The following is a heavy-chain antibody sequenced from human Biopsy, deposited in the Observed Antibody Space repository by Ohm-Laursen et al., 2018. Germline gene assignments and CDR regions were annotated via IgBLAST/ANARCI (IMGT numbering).Heavy chain of an antibody. CDR2: IYSGGNT. CDR1: GDSLSSGPDN. CDR3: ARGRRTSGWPYFAN. J-gene: IGHJ4*02. V-gene: IGHV4-61*01. Sequence: TLSLTCTVSGDSLSSGPDNWSWIRQPPGQGLEYIGFIYSGGNTNYNPSLQNRVTMSVDTSKNQFSLKLSSVIAADTAVYYCARGRRTSGWPYFANWGQGTLFIVSS. D-gene: IGHD6-19*01.